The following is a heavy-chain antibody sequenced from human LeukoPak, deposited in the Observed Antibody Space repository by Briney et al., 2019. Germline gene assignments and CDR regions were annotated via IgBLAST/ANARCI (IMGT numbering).Heavy chain of an antibody. J-gene: IGHJ4*02. Sequence: ASVKVSCKASGYAFSDNFMHWVRHAPGQGLEWMGWINPKNGDTNYAQKFQGRVTMTRDTSISTAYMELSSLRSDDTAVYYCARTRGSHISMAYLDYWGQGTLVTVSS. V-gene: IGHV1-2*02. CDR1: GYAFSDNF. CDR3: ARTRGSHISMAYLDY. D-gene: IGHD2/OR15-2a*01. CDR2: INPKNGDT.